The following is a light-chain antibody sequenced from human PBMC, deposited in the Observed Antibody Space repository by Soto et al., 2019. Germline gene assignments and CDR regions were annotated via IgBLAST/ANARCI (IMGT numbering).Light chain of an antibody. CDR1: SSDVGGYDY. Sequence: QSALTQPASVSGSPGQSITISCTGTSSDVGGYDYVSWYQQHPGKAPKLIIFDVSDRPSGVSNRFSGSKSGNTASLTISGLQADDEADYYCSSYRDSRTLIIFGGGTKLTVL. J-gene: IGLJ2*01. V-gene: IGLV2-14*01. CDR3: SSYRDSRTLII. CDR2: DVS.